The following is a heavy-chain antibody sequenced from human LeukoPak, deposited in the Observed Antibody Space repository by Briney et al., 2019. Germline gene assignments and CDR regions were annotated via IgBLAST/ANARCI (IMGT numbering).Heavy chain of an antibody. V-gene: IGHV3-23*01. CDR1: GFTFSSYA. CDR3: VREDTPATANY. D-gene: IGHD2-21*02. CDR2: ISGGGDIT. J-gene: IGHJ4*02. Sequence: TGGSLRLSCAASGFTFSSYAMSWVRQTAGKGLEWVSAISGGGDITYYADSVKDRFTISRDNSKDTLFLQMHSLRPGDTAVYYCVREDTPATANYWGQGTLVTISS.